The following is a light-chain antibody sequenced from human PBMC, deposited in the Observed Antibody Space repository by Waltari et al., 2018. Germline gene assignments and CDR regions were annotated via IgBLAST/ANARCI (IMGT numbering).Light chain of an antibody. J-gene: IGKJ1*01. V-gene: IGKV3-15*01. CDR3: QQYNAWPRT. Sequence: EIVMTQSQATLSLSPGDRATLSCRASQYVSSNLAWYQQKPGQAPRLLIYGASTRATGIPGRFSGSGSGTEFTLSSSGLQSEDFALYYCQQYNAWPRTFGQGTKVEIK. CDR1: QYVSSN. CDR2: GAS.